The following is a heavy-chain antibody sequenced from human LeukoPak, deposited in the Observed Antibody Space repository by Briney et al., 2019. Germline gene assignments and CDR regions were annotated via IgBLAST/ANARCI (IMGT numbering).Heavy chain of an antibody. CDR3: ARLRSQLWSNWFDP. CDR1: GGSISSGSYY. Sequence: PSQTLSLTCTVSGGSISSGSYYWSWIRQPAGKGLEWIGRIYTSGSTNYNPSLKSRVTISVDTSKNQFSLKLSSVTAADTAVYYCARLRSQLWSNWFDPWGQGTLVTVSS. CDR2: IYTSGST. J-gene: IGHJ5*02. D-gene: IGHD5-18*01. V-gene: IGHV4-61*02.